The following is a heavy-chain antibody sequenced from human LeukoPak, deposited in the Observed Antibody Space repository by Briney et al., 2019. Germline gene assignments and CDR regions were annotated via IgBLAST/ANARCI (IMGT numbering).Heavy chain of an antibody. J-gene: IGHJ3*02. D-gene: IGHD3-22*01. CDR2: IDAKSGGT. V-gene: IGHV1-2*06. CDR1: GYTFTDYY. Sequence: GASVKVSCKASGYTFTDYYMHWVRQAPGQGLEWMGRIDAKSGGTNYAQNFQGRVTMTRDTSISTVYTEVSSLRSDDTAVYYCARDSTDSGGFYAFDIWGQGTWSPSLQ. CDR3: ARDSTDSGGFYAFDI.